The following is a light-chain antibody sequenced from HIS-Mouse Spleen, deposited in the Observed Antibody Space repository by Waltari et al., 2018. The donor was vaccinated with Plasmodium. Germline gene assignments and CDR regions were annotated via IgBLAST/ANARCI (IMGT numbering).Light chain of an antibody. CDR1: KSVSSN. Sequence: EIVMTQSPATLSVSPGERATLSCRASKSVSSNLAWYQQKPGPAPRLLIYGASTRATGIPARFSGSGSGTEFTLTISSVQSEDFAVYYCQQYNNWSFTFGPGTKVDIK. CDR3: QQYNNWSFT. CDR2: GAS. J-gene: IGKJ3*01. V-gene: IGKV3-15*01.